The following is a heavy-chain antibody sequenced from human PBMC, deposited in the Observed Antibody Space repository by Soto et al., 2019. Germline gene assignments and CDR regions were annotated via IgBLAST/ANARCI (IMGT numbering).Heavy chain of an antibody. Sequence: GGSLRLSCAASGFTFSSYAMSWVRQAPGKGLEWISAISGSGGSTYYADSVKGRFTISRDNSKNTLYLQMNSLRAEDTAVYYCAKNSPTMVRGVPESLASFDYWGQGTLVNVSS. V-gene: IGHV3-23*01. CDR2: ISGSGGST. CDR1: GFTFSSYA. D-gene: IGHD3-10*01. CDR3: AKNSPTMVRGVPESLASFDY. J-gene: IGHJ4*02.